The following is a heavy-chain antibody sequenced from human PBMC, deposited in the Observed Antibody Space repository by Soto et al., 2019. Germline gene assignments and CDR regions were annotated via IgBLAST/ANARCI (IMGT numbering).Heavy chain of an antibody. V-gene: IGHV1-69*01. CDR1: GGTFSSYA. D-gene: IGHD2-2*03. CDR2: IIPIFGTA. CDR3: ARSGYCSSTSCYGVWFEP. J-gene: IGHJ5*02. Sequence: QVQLVQSGAEVKKPGSSVKVSCKASGGTFSSYAISWVRQAPGQGLEWMGGIIPIFGTANYAQKFQGRVTITADESTSTAYMEMSSRRSEDTAVDYCARSGYCSSTSCYGVWFEPWGQGTLVTVSS.